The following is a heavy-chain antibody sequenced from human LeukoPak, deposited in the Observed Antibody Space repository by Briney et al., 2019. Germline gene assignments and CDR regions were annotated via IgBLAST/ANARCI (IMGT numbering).Heavy chain of an antibody. J-gene: IGHJ3*02. CDR1: GGSFSGYY. CDR2: INHSGST. D-gene: IGHD1-7*01. CDR3: ARGGEWNSDAFDI. Sequence: SETLSLTCAVYGGSFSGYYWSWIRQPPGKGLEWIGEINHSGSTNYNPSLKSRVTISVDTSKNQFSLKLSSVTAADMAVYYCARGGEWNSDAFDIWGQGTMVTVSS. V-gene: IGHV4-34*01.